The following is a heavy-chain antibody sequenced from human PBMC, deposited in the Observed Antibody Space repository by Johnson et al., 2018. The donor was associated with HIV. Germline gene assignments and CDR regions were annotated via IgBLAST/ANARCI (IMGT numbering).Heavy chain of an antibody. CDR3: ARYHYYDSRLNDAFDI. V-gene: IGHV3-30-3*01. D-gene: IGHD3-22*01. CDR2: ISYDGSNK. Sequence: QVQLVESGGGVVQPGRSLRLSCAASGFTFSSYAMHWVRQAPGKGLEWVAVISYDGSNKYYADSVKGRFTISRDNSKTTLYLQMNSLRAEDTAVYYCARYHYYDSRLNDAFDIWGQGTMVTVSS. J-gene: IGHJ3*02. CDR1: GFTFSSYA.